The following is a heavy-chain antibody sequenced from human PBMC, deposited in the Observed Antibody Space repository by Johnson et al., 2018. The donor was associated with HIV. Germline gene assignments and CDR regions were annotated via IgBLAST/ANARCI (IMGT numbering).Heavy chain of an antibody. CDR3: ARDPSCGGDCYPDDAFDI. CDR2: IKSKSDGGTT. CDR1: GFTFEDYA. Sequence: VQLVESGGVVVQPGGSLRLSCAASGFTFEDYAMHWVRQAPGKGLEWVGRIKSKSDGGTTDYAAPVQGRFTISRDDSKNTLYLQMNSLRAEDTAVYYCARDPSCGGDCYPDDAFDIWGQGTMVTVSS. J-gene: IGHJ3*02. D-gene: IGHD2-21*01. V-gene: IGHV3-15*01.